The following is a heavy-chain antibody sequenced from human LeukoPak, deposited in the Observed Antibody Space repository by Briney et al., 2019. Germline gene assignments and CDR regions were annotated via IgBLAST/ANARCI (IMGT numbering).Heavy chain of an antibody. Sequence: GGSLRLSCAVSGFTFSSYEMNWVRQAPGKGLEWVSYISSRGTSIYYVDSVKGRFTISRDNAKNSLYLQMNSLRAEDTALYYCARVRSGLHMDVWGQGTTVTVSS. CDR3: ARVRSGLHMDV. J-gene: IGHJ6*02. V-gene: IGHV3-48*03. CDR1: GFTFSSYE. D-gene: IGHD2-15*01. CDR2: ISSRGTSI.